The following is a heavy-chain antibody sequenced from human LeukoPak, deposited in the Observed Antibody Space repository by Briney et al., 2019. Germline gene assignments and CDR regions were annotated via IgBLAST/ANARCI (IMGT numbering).Heavy chain of an antibody. CDR1: GGTFS. CDR3: ARDTLSGNAFHI. V-gene: IGHV1-69*05. Sequence: GASVKVSCKASGGTFSWVRQAPGQGLEWMGGIVPIFGSANYAQKLQGRVTMTTDTSTSTAYMELRSLRSDDTAVYYCARDTLSGNAFHIWGQGTLVTVSS. J-gene: IGHJ3*02. CDR2: IVPIFGSA. D-gene: IGHD3-3*01.